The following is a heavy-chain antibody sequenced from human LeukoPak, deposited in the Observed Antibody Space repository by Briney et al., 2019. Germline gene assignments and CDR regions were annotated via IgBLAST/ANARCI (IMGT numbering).Heavy chain of an antibody. D-gene: IGHD2-2*01. J-gene: IGHJ4*02. Sequence: GASVKVSCKASGYTFTTYAMHWMRQAPGQRLEWMGWMNTGNGNTKYSQKLQGRVTITRDASASTAYMELSSLISEDTAVYFCARGTISDWPFDYWGQGTLVTVSS. CDR2: MNTGNGNT. CDR3: ARGTISDWPFDY. V-gene: IGHV1-3*04. CDR1: GYTFTTYA.